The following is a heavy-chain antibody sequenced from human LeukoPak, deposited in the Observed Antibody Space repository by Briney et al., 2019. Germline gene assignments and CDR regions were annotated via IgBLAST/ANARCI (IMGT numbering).Heavy chain of an antibody. CDR2: TYYSGST. J-gene: IGHJ5*02. Sequence: SETLSLTCTVSGDSISSYYWSWIRQPPGKGLEWIGYTYYSGSTNYNPSLKSRVTISVDTSKNQFSLKLSSVTAADTAVYYCARDYSQLGRFDPWGQGTLVTVSS. D-gene: IGHD6-6*01. CDR3: ARDYSQLGRFDP. CDR1: GDSISSYY. V-gene: IGHV4-59*01.